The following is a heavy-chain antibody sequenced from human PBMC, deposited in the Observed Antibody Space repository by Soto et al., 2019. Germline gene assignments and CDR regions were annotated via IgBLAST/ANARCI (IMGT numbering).Heavy chain of an antibody. CDR1: GFTVSSYA. CDR2: ISAST. V-gene: IGHV3-23*01. D-gene: IGHD6-13*01. CDR3: AIRMYSTRWYYLNY. J-gene: IGHJ4*02. Sequence: GGSLRLSCAASGFTVSSYALNWVRQAPGKGLEWVSGISASTYYADSVKGRFTISRDTSKNTLYLQMNSLRAEDTAIYFCAIRMYSTRWYYLNYGGQETLVTFS.